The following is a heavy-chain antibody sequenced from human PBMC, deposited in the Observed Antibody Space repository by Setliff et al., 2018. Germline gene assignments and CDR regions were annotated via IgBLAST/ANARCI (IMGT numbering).Heavy chain of an antibody. CDR1: GFTFSSYA. D-gene: IGHD2-15*01. Sequence: PGESLKISCAASGFTFSSYAVSWVRQAPGKGLEWVSTISGGGSTTYYADSVKGRFTISRYNSQNTLYLQMNSLRVEDTAVYYCAKGPQYCSGTNCYRPDYWGQGTLVTVSS. V-gene: IGHV3-23*01. J-gene: IGHJ4*02. CDR3: AKGPQYCSGTNCYRPDY. CDR2: ISGGGSTT.